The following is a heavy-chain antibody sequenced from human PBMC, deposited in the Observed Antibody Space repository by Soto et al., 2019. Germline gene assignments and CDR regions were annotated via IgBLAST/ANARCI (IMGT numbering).Heavy chain of an antibody. CDR1: GFIFSNAW. V-gene: IGHV3-15*01. Sequence: EVQLVESGGGLVKPGGSLRLSCAASGFIFSNAWMSWVRQAPGKGLEWVGRIKTKTNGETTDYAAAVYGRFTISRDDSKNTLYLQMNSLRTEDTAVYYCTRDKDIVVVSAQFDSWGQGTLVTVSS. D-gene: IGHD2-15*01. CDR2: IKTKTNGETT. J-gene: IGHJ4*02. CDR3: TRDKDIVVVSAQFDS.